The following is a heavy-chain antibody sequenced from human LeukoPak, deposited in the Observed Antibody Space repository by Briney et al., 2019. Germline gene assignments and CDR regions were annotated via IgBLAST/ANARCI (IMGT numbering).Heavy chain of an antibody. CDR3: ARDARSTEYSSSSHWFDP. CDR2: INPSGGST. D-gene: IGHD6-6*01. Sequence: GASVKVSCKASGYTFTSYYMHWVRQAPGQGLEWMGIINPSGGSTSYAQKFQGRVTMTRDMSTSTVYMELSSLRSEDTAVYYCARDARSTEYSSSSHWFDPWGQGTLVTVSS. CDR1: GYTFTSYY. J-gene: IGHJ5*02. V-gene: IGHV1-46*01.